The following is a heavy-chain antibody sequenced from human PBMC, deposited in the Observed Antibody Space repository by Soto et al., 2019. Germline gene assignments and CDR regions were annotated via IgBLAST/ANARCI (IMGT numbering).Heavy chain of an antibody. Sequence: PSETLSLTCTVSGGSISSYYWSWIRQHPGKGLEWIGYIYYSGSTYYNPSLKSRVTISVDTSKNQFSLKLSSVTAADTAVYYCARDHYGSGSYSRYLEKYYYHYMDVWGKGTTVTVSS. J-gene: IGHJ6*03. CDR3: ARDHYGSGSYSRYLEKYYYHYMDV. CDR1: GGSISSYY. CDR2: IYYSGST. D-gene: IGHD3-10*01. V-gene: IGHV4-59*06.